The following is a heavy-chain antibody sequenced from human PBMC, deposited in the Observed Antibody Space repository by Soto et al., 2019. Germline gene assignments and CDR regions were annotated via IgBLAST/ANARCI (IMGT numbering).Heavy chain of an antibody. CDR2: ISGSGGST. CDR1: GFTFSSYA. Sequence: EVQLLESGGGLVQPGGSLRLSCAASGFTFSSYAMSWVRQAPGKGLEWVSAISGSGGSTYYADSVKGRFTISRDNSKNTLYLQMNSLRAEDTAVYYCASLYDVWSGYPGSDYYYYMAVWGKGTTVTV. V-gene: IGHV3-23*01. CDR3: ASLYDVWSGYPGSDYYYYMAV. J-gene: IGHJ6*03. D-gene: IGHD3-3*01.